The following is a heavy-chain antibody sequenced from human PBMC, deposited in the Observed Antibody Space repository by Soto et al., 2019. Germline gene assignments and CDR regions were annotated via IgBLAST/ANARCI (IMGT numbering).Heavy chain of an antibody. CDR1: GGSISSYY. D-gene: IGHD3-22*01. Sequence: SETLSLTCTVSGGSISSYYWSWIRQPPGKGLEWIGYIYYSGSTNYNPSLKSRVTISVDTSKNQFSLKLSSVTAADTAVYYCARGRYYYDSSGYYYYFDYWGQGTLVTVSS. J-gene: IGHJ4*02. V-gene: IGHV4-59*01. CDR2: IYYSGST. CDR3: ARGRYYYDSSGYYYYFDY.